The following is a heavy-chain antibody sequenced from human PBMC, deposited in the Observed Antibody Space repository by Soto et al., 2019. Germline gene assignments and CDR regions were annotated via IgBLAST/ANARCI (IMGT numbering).Heavy chain of an antibody. CDR1: GYTFTSYA. V-gene: IGHV1-18*01. CDR3: AYDSSGYWIDY. CDR2: ISAYNGNT. J-gene: IGHJ4*02. D-gene: IGHD3-22*01. Sequence: ASVKVSCKASGYTFTSYAMHWVRQAPGQGLEWMGWISAYNGNTDYAQKLQGRVTMTTDTSTSTAYMELRSLRSDDTAVYYCAYDSSGYWIDYWGQGTLVTVSS.